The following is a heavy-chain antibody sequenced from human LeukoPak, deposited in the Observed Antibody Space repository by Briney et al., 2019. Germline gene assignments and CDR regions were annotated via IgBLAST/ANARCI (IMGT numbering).Heavy chain of an antibody. CDR1: GFTFSSYA. D-gene: IGHD2-2*02. J-gene: IGHJ5*02. V-gene: IGHV3-23*01. CDR3: AKDPDIIVVPAEIPP. CDR2: ISGSGGST. Sequence: HSGGSLRLSCAASGFTFSSYAMSWVRQAPGKGLEWVSAISGSGGSTYYADSVKGRFTISRDNSKNTLYLQMNSLRAEDTAVYYCAKDPDIIVVPAEIPPWGPGTLVTVSS.